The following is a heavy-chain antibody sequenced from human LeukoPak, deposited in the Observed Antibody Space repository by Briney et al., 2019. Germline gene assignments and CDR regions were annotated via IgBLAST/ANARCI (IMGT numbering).Heavy chain of an antibody. D-gene: IGHD3-10*01. Sequence: SETLSLTCAVYGGSFSGYYWSWIRQPAGKGLEWIGRIYTSGSTNYNPSLKSRVTMSVDTSKNQFSLKLSSVTAADTAVYYCARVRYYYGSGSYYNLSYYYMDVWGKGTTVTISS. CDR3: ARVRYYYGSGSYYNLSYYYMDV. J-gene: IGHJ6*03. CDR1: GGSFSGYY. V-gene: IGHV4-59*10. CDR2: IYTSGST.